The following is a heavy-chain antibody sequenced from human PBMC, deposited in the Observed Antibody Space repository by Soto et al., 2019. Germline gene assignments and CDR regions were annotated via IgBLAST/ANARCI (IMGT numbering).Heavy chain of an antibody. CDR2: ISSTSSSI. CDR1: AFTFSSYT. D-gene: IGHD1-7*01. V-gene: IGHV3-48*01. Sequence: PGGSLRLSCAASAFTFSSYTMNWVRQAPGKGLEWVSYISSTSSSIYYADSVKGRFTISRDNAKNSLYLQMNSLRAEDTAVYYCARDPRGAGTTFDYWGQGTLVTVSS. J-gene: IGHJ4*02. CDR3: ARDPRGAGTTFDY.